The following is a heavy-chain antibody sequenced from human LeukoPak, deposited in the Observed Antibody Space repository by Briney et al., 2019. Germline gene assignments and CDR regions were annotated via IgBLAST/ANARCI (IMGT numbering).Heavy chain of an antibody. CDR1: AFTVSNNY. D-gene: IGHD1-26*01. V-gene: IGHV3-66*01. J-gene: IGHJ3*02. Sequence: GGSLRLSCAASAFTVSNNYMSWVRQAPGKGLEWVSMIYSDGSTYYADSVKGRFTISRDNSKNTLDLQMNSLRAEDTAVYYCAKSREWEPEMDAFDIWGQGTMVTVSS. CDR2: IYSDGST. CDR3: AKSREWEPEMDAFDI.